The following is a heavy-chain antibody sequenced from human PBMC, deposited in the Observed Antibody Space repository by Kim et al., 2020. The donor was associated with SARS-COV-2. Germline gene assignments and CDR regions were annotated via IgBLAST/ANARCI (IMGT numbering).Heavy chain of an antibody. Sequence: GSKSYAQKFQGRVNMTRDTSTSTVYMELSSLRSEDTAVYYCARDPGAFDIWGQGTMVTVSS. CDR3: ARDPGAFDI. CDR2: GSK. V-gene: IGHV1-46*01. J-gene: IGHJ3*02.